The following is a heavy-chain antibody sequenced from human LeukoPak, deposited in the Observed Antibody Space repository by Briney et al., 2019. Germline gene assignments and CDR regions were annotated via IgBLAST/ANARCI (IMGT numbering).Heavy chain of an antibody. Sequence: ASVKVSCKASGYTFTSYYMYWVRQAPGQGLEWMGIINPSGGSTSYAQKFQGRVTMTRDMSTSTVYMELSSLRSEDTAVYYCARDGPSGSYDYWGQGTLVTVSS. D-gene: IGHD1-26*01. V-gene: IGHV1-46*01. CDR3: ARDGPSGSYDY. J-gene: IGHJ4*02. CDR1: GYTFTSYY. CDR2: INPSGGST.